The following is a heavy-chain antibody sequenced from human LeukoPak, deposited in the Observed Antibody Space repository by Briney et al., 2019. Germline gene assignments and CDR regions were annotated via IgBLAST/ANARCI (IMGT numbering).Heavy chain of an antibody. CDR3: ARLIAVVVAASSYFDS. Sequence: GGSLRLSCTASGFTFGEDAMSWFRQAPGKGLEWVGFIRTKTNGATAEYAASVKGRFSISRDDSKSIAYLQMNSLKTEHTAVYYCARLIAVVVAASSYFDSWGQGTRVTVSS. J-gene: IGHJ4*02. CDR1: GFTFGEDA. D-gene: IGHD2-15*01. V-gene: IGHV3-49*03. CDR2: IRTKTNGATA.